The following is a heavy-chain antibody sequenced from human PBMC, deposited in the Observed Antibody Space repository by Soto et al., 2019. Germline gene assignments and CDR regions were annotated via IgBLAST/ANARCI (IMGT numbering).Heavy chain of an antibody. J-gene: IGHJ5*02. D-gene: IGHD2-2*02. CDR1: GGSISSYY. CDR2: IYYSGST. V-gene: IGHV4-59*01. Sequence: SETLSLTCTVSGGSISSYYWSWIRQPPGKGLEWIGYIYYSGSTNYNPSLKSRVTISVDTSKNQFSLKLSSVTAADTAVYYCARVVRDIVVVPAAIRFDPWGQGTLVTVSS. CDR3: ARVVRDIVVVPAAIRFDP.